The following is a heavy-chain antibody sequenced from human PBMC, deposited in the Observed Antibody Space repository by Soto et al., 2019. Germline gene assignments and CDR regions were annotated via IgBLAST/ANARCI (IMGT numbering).Heavy chain of an antibody. CDR3: AKTRPNLGL. CDR1: GFSLIDFW. Sequence: GGSLSLCCVTAGFSLIDFWMSWVRQAPGKGLEWVASINQDESERNYGDFVEGRFTISRDNARNSLHLQMNSLRVEDTALYYCAKTRPNLGLWGQGT. J-gene: IGHJ5*02. CDR2: INQDESER. V-gene: IGHV3-7*01.